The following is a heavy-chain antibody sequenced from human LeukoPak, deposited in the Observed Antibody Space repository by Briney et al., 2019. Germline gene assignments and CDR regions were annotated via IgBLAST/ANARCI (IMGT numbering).Heavy chain of an antibody. CDR1: GFTFSSYA. Sequence: GGSLRLSCAASGFTFSSYAMGWVRQAPGKGLDWVSVISSSGDDTDYADSVKGRFTISRDNSQNTLYLQMSSLRAEDTAVYYCAKSVYYDGGGYYYTDSWGQGTQVTVSS. V-gene: IGHV3-23*01. CDR2: ISSSGDDT. D-gene: IGHD3-22*01. CDR3: AKSVYYDGGGYYYTDS. J-gene: IGHJ4*02.